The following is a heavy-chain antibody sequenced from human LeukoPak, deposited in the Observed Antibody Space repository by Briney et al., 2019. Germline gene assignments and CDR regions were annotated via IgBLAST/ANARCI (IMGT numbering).Heavy chain of an antibody. CDR2: INPNSGGT. CDR1: GYTFTGYY. Sequence: ASVKVSFKASGYTFTGYYMHWVRQAPGQGLEWMGWINPNSGGTNYAQKFQGRVTMTRDTSISTAYMELSRLRSDDTAVYYCANLAVAGPPFDYWGQGTLVTVSS. CDR3: ANLAVAGPPFDY. D-gene: IGHD6-19*01. J-gene: IGHJ4*02. V-gene: IGHV1-2*02.